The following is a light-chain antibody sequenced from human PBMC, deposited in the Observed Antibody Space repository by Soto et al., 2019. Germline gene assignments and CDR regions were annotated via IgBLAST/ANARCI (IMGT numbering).Light chain of an antibody. CDR2: DAS. Sequence: DLPMTQSLSSLSASVGDRVTITCQANQDINNSLNWYQQRPGEAPKLLIYDASILEAGVPSRFSGSGFGTTFTLTISSQQPEDFATYYCQQFDNLPLTFGGGTKVELK. CDR3: QQFDNLPLT. J-gene: IGKJ4*01. CDR1: QDINNS. V-gene: IGKV1-33*01.